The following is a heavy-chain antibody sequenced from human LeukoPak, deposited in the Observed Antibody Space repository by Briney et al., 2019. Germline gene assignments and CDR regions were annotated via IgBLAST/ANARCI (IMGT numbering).Heavy chain of an antibody. CDR3: AKEGNYGDYVTDY. V-gene: IGHV3-74*01. J-gene: IGHJ4*02. D-gene: IGHD4-17*01. CDR2: IDSDGSTT. CDR1: GFTFSSYW. Sequence: PGGSLRLSCAVSGFTFSSYWMHWARQPPGKGLVWVSRIDSDGSTTGYADSVKGRFTISRDNTKNTLYLQMNSLRAEDTAVYYCAKEGNYGDYVTDYWGQGTLVTVSS.